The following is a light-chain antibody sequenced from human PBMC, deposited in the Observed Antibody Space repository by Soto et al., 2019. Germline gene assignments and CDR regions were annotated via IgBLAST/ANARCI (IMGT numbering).Light chain of an antibody. CDR2: GAS. Sequence: GAVSVSTVDRGTRSIRSGQRVSSNLSWYQKKPGQAPRLIFYGASSRATGIQARISGSGSGNEIPHTIRVLASEVFVFYYFQGSNRWRTFGPGTKVDIK. J-gene: IGKJ3*01. CDR1: QRVSSN. V-gene: IGKV3-15*01. CDR3: QGSNRWRT.